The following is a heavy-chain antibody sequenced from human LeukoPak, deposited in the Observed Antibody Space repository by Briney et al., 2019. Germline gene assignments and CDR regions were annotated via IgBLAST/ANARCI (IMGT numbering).Heavy chain of an antibody. J-gene: IGHJ4*02. V-gene: IGHV4-31*03. Sequence: KPSETLSLTCTVSGGSISSDGYYWTWIRQPPGKGLEWIGYIYYSGTTYYNPSLKSRVTISLDRSKNQFSLPLTSVTAADTAMYYCARDSGWTQPSDYWGQGTLVTVSS. CDR3: ARDSGWTQPSDY. CDR1: GGSISSDGYY. D-gene: IGHD6-19*01. CDR2: IYYSGTT.